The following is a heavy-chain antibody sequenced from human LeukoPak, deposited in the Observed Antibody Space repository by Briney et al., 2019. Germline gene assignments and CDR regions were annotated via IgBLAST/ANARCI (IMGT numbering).Heavy chain of an antibody. V-gene: IGHV4-59*01. Sequence: PSETLSLTCTASGGSISSYYWSWIRQPPGKGLECIGYIYYSGSTNYNPSLKSRVTISVDTSKNQFSLKLSSVTAADTAVYYCARIEYYYYYMDVWGKGTTVTVSS. CDR2: IYYSGST. CDR3: ARIEYYYYYMDV. J-gene: IGHJ6*03. CDR1: GGSISSYY.